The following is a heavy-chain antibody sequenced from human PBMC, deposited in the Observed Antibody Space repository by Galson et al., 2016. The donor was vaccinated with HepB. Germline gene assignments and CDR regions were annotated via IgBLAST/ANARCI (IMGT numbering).Heavy chain of an antibody. CDR2: MYSSGTI. CDR1: GGSISSGSYS. Sequence: TLSLTCSVFGGSISSGSYSWGWLRQPAGKGLQWIGRMYSSGTINYNPPLKSRVTMSRDTSKNQFSLQVNSVTAADTAVYYCARATPSAGTYYFDYWGQGILVTGSS. V-gene: IGHV4-61*02. J-gene: IGHJ4*02. D-gene: IGHD6-13*01. CDR3: ARATPSAGTYYFDY.